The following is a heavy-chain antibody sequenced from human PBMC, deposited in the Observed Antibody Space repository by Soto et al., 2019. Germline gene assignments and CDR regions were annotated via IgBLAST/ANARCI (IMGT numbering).Heavy chain of an antibody. CDR2: IIPIFGTA. CDR1: GGTFSNYA. D-gene: IGHD5-18*01. V-gene: IGHV1-69*06. J-gene: IGHJ4*02. CDR3: ARGGTAMAYFDY. Sequence: AASVKLSCKASGGTFSNYAISWVRQAPGQGLEWMGGIIPIFGTANYAQKFQGRVTITADKSTSTAYMELSSLRSEDTAVYYCARGGTAMAYFDYWGQGTLVIVSS.